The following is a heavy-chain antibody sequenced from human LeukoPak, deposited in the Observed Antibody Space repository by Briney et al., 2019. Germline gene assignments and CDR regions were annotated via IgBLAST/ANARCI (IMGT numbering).Heavy chain of an antibody. Sequence: GGSLSFSCAASGFTFSSYAMSWVRQAQGKGLEWVPAISGSGGSTYYADSVKGRFTISRDNSKNTLYLQMNSLRAEDTAVYYCAKDIGDNWNWDYYYYGMDVWGQGTTVTVSS. CDR3: AKDIGDNWNWDYYYYGMDV. V-gene: IGHV3-23*01. CDR1: GFTFSSYA. J-gene: IGHJ6*02. D-gene: IGHD1-7*01. CDR2: ISGSGGST.